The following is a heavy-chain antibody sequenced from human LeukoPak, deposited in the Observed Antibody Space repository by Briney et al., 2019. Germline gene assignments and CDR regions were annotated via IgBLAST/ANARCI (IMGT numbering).Heavy chain of an antibody. Sequence: SETLSLTRAVSGGSISSGGYSWSWIRQPPGKGLEWIGYIYHSGSTYYNPSLKSRVTISVDRSKNQFSLKLSSVTAADTAVYYCARFGGNGVYFDYWGQGTLVTVSS. J-gene: IGHJ4*02. CDR3: ARFGGNGVYFDY. CDR2: IYHSGST. V-gene: IGHV4-30-2*01. CDR1: GGSISSGGYS. D-gene: IGHD4-23*01.